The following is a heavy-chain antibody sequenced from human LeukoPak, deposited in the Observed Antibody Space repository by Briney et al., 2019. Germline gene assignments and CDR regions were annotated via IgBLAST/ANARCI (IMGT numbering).Heavy chain of an antibody. CDR1: GFTFSFYT. CDR2: IWYDGSNK. Sequence: GGSLRLSCAASGFTFSFYTMNWVRQAPGKGLEWVAVIWYDGSNKYYADSVKGRFTISRDNSKNTLYLQMNSLRAEDTAVYYCARALSGYYLGYFDYWGQGTLVTVSS. V-gene: IGHV3-33*08. J-gene: IGHJ4*02. CDR3: ARALSGYYLGYFDY. D-gene: IGHD3-22*01.